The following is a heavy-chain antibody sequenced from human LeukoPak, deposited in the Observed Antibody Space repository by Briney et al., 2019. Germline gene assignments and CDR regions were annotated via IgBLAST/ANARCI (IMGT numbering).Heavy chain of an antibody. CDR1: GFTFGFYA. CDR2: ISYDGSSK. V-gene: IGHV3-30*04. Sequence: GGSLRLSCAASGFTFGFYAMYWVRQAPGKGLEWVAVISYDGSSKFYADSVRGRFTISRDNSKNTLYLQMNSLRAEDTAVYYCAKVDTSGWYNYWGQGTLVTVSS. D-gene: IGHD6-19*01. J-gene: IGHJ4*02. CDR3: AKVDTSGWYNY.